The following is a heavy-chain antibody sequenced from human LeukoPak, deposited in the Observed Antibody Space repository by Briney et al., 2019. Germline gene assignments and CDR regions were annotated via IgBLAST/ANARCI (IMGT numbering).Heavy chain of an antibody. CDR1: GGSITNTNY. J-gene: IGHJ2*01. V-gene: IGHV4-4*02. CDR2: VNLQGST. CDR3: ARRIWADWYFDL. D-gene: IGHD6-19*01. Sequence: PSETLSLTCGVSGGSITNTNYWTWVRQPPGKGLEWIGEVNLQGSTNYNPSLMGRVAISVDTSKNQFSLKLSSVTAADTAVYYCARRIWADWYFDLWGRGTLVTVSS.